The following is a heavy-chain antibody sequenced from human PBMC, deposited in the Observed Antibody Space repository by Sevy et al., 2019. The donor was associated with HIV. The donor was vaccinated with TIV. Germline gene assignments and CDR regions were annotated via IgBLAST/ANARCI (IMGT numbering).Heavy chain of an antibody. Sequence: GGSLRLSCAASGFTFSSYVMSWVRQAPGKGLEWVSAISHSGDGTYYADSVKGRFTISRDNSKNTLYLEMNSLRAEDTAVYYCAKGTLVVPTVIYYYYGMSVWGQGTTVTVS. CDR3: AKGTLVVPTVIYYYYGMSV. V-gene: IGHV3-23*01. J-gene: IGHJ6*02. D-gene: IGHD2-2*02. CDR2: ISHSGDGT. CDR1: GFTFSSYV.